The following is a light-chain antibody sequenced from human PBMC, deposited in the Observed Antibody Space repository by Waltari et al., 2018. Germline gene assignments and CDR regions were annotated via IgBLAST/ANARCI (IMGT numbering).Light chain of an antibody. Sequence: QAVLTQSPSLSASPGTSARLTCTLRSGFTVGTFIISWFQQKPGSPPQYLLRYKSDSDKHHGSGVPSRFAGSKDASANAAILLISGLQSEDEADYFCLMWYNNAWIVGGGTKLTVL. V-gene: IGLV5-45*01. CDR3: LMWYNNAWI. J-gene: IGLJ2*01. CDR1: SGFTVGTFI. CDR2: YKSDSDK.